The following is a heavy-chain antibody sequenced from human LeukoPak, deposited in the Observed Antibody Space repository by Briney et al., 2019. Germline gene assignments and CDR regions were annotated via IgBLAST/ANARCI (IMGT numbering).Heavy chain of an antibody. J-gene: IGHJ5*01. CDR1: GYTFTGYD. V-gene: IGHV1-2*06. D-gene: IGHD1-26*01. CDR2: INPNIGGT. CDR3: ARDIAGWSESYSVSDS. Sequence: ASVKVSCKASGYTFTGYDIHWVRQAPGQGLEWMGRINPNIGGTNYAQKFQGRVTMTRDTSISTAYMELSRLRSDDTAVYYCARDIAGWSESYSVSDSWGEGNLVTVSS.